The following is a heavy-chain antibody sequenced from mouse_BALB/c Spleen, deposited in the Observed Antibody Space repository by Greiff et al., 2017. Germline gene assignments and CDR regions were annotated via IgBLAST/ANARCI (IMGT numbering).Heavy chain of an antibody. Sequence: QVQLKESGAELVKPGASVKLSCKASGYTFTSYYMYWVKQRPGQGLEWIGEINPSNGGTNFNEKFKSKATLTVDKSSSTAYMQLSSLTSEDSAVYYCTRRPYYGSSPAWFAYWGQGTLVTVSA. D-gene: IGHD1-1*01. CDR1: GYTFTSYY. CDR3: TRRPYYGSSPAWFAY. CDR2: INPSNGGT. J-gene: IGHJ3*01. V-gene: IGHV1S81*02.